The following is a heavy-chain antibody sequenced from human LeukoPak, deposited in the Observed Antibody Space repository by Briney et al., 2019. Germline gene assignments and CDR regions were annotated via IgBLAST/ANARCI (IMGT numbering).Heavy chain of an antibody. CDR2: INHSGST. CDR1: GGSFSGYY. D-gene: IGHD3-3*01. J-gene: IGHJ4*02. Sequence: SETLSLTCAVYGGSFSGYYWSWLRQPPGKGLEWIGEINHSGSTNYNPSLTSRVTISVDTSKNQFSLKLSSVTAADTAVYYCASSVECFDYWGQGNLVTVSS. V-gene: IGHV4-34*01. CDR3: ASSVECFDY.